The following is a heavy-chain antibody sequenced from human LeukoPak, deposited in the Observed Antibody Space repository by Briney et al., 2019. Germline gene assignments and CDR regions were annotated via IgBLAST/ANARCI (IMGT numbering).Heavy chain of an antibody. CDR3: ARAHVDRPFDY. CDR2: VWHSGST. D-gene: IGHD5-12*01. J-gene: IGHJ4*02. Sequence: SETLSLTCAVSGGSISSSYWWSWVRQPPGKGLEWIGEVWHSGSTNYYPSLKSRVTISIEKSKNQFSLILSSVTAADTAVYYCARAHVDRPFDYWGQGTLVTVSS. CDR1: GGSISSSYW. V-gene: IGHV4-4*02.